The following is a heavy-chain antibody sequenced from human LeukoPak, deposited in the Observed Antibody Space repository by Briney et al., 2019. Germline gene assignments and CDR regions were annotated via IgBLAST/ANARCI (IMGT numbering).Heavy chain of an antibody. J-gene: IGHJ4*02. CDR2: IGSSGSAI. D-gene: IGHD3-10*01. V-gene: IGHV3-11*01. CDR3: AKGMVRGVILKGFDY. CDR1: GFTFSDYY. Sequence: GGSLRLSCAASGFTFSDYYMSWIRQAPGKGLEWVSYIGSSGSAIYYADSVKGRFTISRDNSKNTLYLQMNSLRAEDTAVYYCAKGMVRGVILKGFDYWGQGTLVTVSS.